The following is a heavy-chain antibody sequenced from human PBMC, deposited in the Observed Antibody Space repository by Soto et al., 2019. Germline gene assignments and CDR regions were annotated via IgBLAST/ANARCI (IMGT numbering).Heavy chain of an antibody. CDR1: GFTFSSYG. CDR3: AREGRRRDFWSGYGPTDY. CDR2: IWYDGSNK. D-gene: IGHD3-3*01. Sequence: GGSLRLSCAASGFTFSSYGMHWVRQAPGKGLEWVAVIWYDGSNKYYADSVKGRFTISRDNSKNTLYLQMNSLRAEDTAVYYCAREGRRRDFWSGYGPTDYWGQGTLVTVSS. J-gene: IGHJ4*02. V-gene: IGHV3-33*01.